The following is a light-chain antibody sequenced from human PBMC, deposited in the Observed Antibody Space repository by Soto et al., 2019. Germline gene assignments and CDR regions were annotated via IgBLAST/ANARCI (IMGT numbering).Light chain of an antibody. Sequence: IQMTQPPSSLSASVGVTVPITCQASQDISHYLNGYQQKPGKALKLLIYDASNLHPGVPSRFRGSGSGTEFSFNITSLQPEDVATYYCQQYDDLPITFGQGTRLEI. CDR3: QQYDDLPIT. CDR2: DAS. CDR1: QDISHY. J-gene: IGKJ5*01. V-gene: IGKV1-33*01.